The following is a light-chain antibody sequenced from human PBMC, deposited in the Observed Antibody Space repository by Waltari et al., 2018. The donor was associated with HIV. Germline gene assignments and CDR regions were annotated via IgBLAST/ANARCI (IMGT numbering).Light chain of an antibody. CDR3: CSYGGDDTLV. CDR1: STTVCSYSL. Sequence: QSALTQPASVSGSLGQSITISCTGASTTVCSYSLFSWYQNRPGQAPTLIIYDDSKRPLGISSRFSGSKSGNTASLTISGLQSEDEADYYCCSYGGDDTLVFGGGTKVTAL. CDR2: DDS. V-gene: IGLV2-23*01. J-gene: IGLJ3*02.